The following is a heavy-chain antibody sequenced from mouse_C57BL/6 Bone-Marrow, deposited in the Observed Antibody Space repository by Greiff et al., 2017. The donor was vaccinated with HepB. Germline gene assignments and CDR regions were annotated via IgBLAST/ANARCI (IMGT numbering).Heavy chain of an antibody. D-gene: IGHD1-1*01. V-gene: IGHV5-12*01. CDR3: ARPPYYYGSSYGYFDV. CDR2: ISNGGGST. Sequence: EVKLMESGGGLVQPGGSLKLSCAASGFTFSDYYMYWVRQTPEKRLEWVAYISNGGGSTYYPDTVKGRFTISRDNAKNTLYLQMSRLKSEDTAMYYCARPPYYYGSSYGYFDVWGTGTTVTVSS. J-gene: IGHJ1*03. CDR1: GFTFSDYY.